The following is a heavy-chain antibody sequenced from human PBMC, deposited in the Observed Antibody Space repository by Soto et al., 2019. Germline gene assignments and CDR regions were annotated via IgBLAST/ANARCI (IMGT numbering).Heavy chain of an antibody. CDR1: GFTFTTYW. V-gene: IGHV3-74*01. Sequence: VGSLRLSCAASGFTFTTYWMHWIRQAPGKGLMWVSRIKNDGSSISYADSVKGRFTISRDNAKNTLYLQMNSLRADDTAMYYCAREKAVPGISFDFWGQGTPVTVSS. D-gene: IGHD6-19*01. J-gene: IGHJ4*02. CDR2: IKNDGSSI. CDR3: AREKAVPGISFDF.